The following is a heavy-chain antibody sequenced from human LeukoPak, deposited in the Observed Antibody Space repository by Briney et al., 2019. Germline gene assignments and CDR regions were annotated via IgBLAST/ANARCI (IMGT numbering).Heavy chain of an antibody. D-gene: IGHD3-22*01. CDR1: GGSISTYY. J-gene: IGHJ4*02. CDR2: IYYSGST. Sequence: PSETLSLTCSVSGGSISTYYWTWIRQPPGKGLEWIGYIYYSGSTNYNPSLKSRVTISVDTSKNQFSLKLSSVTAADTAVYYCAREDYYDSSGYSYYFDYWGQGTLVTVSS. CDR3: AREDYYDSSGYSYYFDY. V-gene: IGHV4-59*01.